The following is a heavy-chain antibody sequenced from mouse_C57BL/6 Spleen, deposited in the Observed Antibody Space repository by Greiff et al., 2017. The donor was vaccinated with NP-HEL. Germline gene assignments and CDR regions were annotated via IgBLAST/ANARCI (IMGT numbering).Heavy chain of an antibody. Sequence: VQLQQPGAELVKPGASVKLSCKASGYTFTSYWMQWVKQRPGQGLEWIGEIDPSDSYTNYNQKFKGKATLTVDTSSSTAYMQLSSLTSEDSAVYYCARGKRGYGGAMDYWGQGTSVTVSS. J-gene: IGHJ4*01. CDR2: IDPSDSYT. D-gene: IGHD2-2*01. CDR3: ARGKRGYGGAMDY. CDR1: GYTFTSYW. V-gene: IGHV1-50*01.